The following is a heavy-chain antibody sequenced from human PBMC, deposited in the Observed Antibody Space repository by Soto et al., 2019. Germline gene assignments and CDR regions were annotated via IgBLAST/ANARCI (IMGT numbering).Heavy chain of an antibody. J-gene: IGHJ5*02. V-gene: IGHV4-59*08. Sequence: SETLSLTCTVSGGSISSYYWSWIRQPPGKGLEWIGYIYYSGSTNYNPSLKSRVTISVDTSKNQFSLKLSSVTAADTAVYYCARTMTTVTRWFDPWGQGTLVTVSS. CDR3: ARTMTTVTRWFDP. CDR1: GGSISSYY. D-gene: IGHD4-17*01. CDR2: IYYSGST.